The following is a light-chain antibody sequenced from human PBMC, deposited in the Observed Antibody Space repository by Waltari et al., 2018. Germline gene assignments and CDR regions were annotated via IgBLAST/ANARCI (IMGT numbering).Light chain of an antibody. CDR1: GSAFGSYFL. Sequence: QSPLTQPAAVSGSPGQSITISSSGSGSAFGSYFLVSWYQQNPGKAPSLPIYAASRRPSGVSTRFSGSKSGNTASLTISGLQAEDEADYYCCSYAGTNTLLFGGGTKVTVL. V-gene: IGLV2-23*01. J-gene: IGLJ2*01. CDR2: AAS. CDR3: CSYAGTNTLL.